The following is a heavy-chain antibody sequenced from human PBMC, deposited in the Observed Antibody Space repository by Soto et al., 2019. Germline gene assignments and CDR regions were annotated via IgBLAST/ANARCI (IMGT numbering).Heavy chain of an antibody. CDR1: GFTFSNYA. CDR2: ISGSGDRT. V-gene: IGHV3-23*01. D-gene: IGHD6-6*01. J-gene: IGHJ4*02. CDR3: AKGPEQLVHGVFDY. Sequence: EVQLLESGGGLVQPGGSLRLSCAASGFTFSNYAMSWLRQPPGKGLEWVSAISGSGDRTYYADSVKGRFTISRDNSKNTLYLQMISLRAEDTAVYYCAKGPEQLVHGVFDYWGQGTLVAVSS.